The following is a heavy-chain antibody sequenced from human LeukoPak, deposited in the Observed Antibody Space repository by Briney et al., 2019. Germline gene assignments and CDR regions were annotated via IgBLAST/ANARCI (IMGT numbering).Heavy chain of an antibody. Sequence: ASVKVSCKASGYTFSNYYLHWVRQAPGQGLDWMGIINPNDGSTLYAQKFQGRVTMTRDTSTSTVYMEMSSLRPEDMAVYYCARVADQSLGFWGQGTLVTVSS. CDR2: INPNDGST. D-gene: IGHD3-16*01. V-gene: IGHV1-46*01. CDR3: ARVADQSLGF. J-gene: IGHJ4*02. CDR1: GYTFSNYY.